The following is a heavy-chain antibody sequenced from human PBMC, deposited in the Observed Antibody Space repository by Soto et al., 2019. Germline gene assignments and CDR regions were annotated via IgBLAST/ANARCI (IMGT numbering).Heavy chain of an antibody. D-gene: IGHD5-18*01. CDR2: MSPYNGNS. V-gene: IGHV1-8*01. J-gene: IGHJ6*02. Sequence: VASVKVSCKASGYTFTHHHIIWMRQVTGQGLEWMGWMSPYNGNSGSAQKFQGRITMTRNTSITTAYMELSSLTSEDTALYYCARDGFYAGLGGHSYGYSQPRYYGMDVWGQRTTVTVSS. CDR3: ARDGFYAGLGGHSYGYSQPRYYGMDV. CDR1: GYTFTHHH.